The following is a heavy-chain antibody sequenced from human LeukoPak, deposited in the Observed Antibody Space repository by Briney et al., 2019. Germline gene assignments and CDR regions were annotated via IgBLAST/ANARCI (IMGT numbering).Heavy chain of an antibody. CDR1: GYSFTSYW. D-gene: IGHD3-10*01. J-gene: IGHJ6*03. V-gene: IGHV5-51*01. CDR3: ARQYYYGSGSYSDYYYYIDV. Sequence: GESLKISCKGSGYSFTSYWIGWVRQMPGKGLEWMGIIYPGDSDTRYSPSFQGQVTISADKSISTAYLQWSSLKASDTAMYYCARQYYYGSGSYSDYYYYIDVWGKGTTVTVSS. CDR2: IYPGDSDT.